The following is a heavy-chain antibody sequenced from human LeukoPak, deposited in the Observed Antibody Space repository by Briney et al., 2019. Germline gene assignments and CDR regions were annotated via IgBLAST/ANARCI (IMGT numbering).Heavy chain of an antibody. CDR1: GFTFSSYS. V-gene: IGHV3-21*01. D-gene: IGHD1-20*01. CDR3: AREPVITGDSLGTFDI. CDR2: ISSSSSYI. J-gene: IGHJ3*02. Sequence: PGGSLRLSCAASGFTFSSYSMNWVRQAPGKGLEWVSSISSSSSYIYYADSVKGRFTISRDNAKNSLYLQMNSLRAEDTAVYYCAREPVITGDSLGTFDIRGQGTMVTVSS.